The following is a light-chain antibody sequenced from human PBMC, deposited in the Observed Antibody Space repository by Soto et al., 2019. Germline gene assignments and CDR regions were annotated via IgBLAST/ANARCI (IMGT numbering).Light chain of an antibody. CDR1: SSDVGGYNY. Sequence: QYALTQPRSESGSPGQSVTISCTGTSSDVGGYNYVSWYQQHPGKAPKVMIYDVSERPSGVPDRFSGSKSGNTASLTISGLQAEDEADYYCCSYAGSPRYVLGTGTKLTVL. V-gene: IGLV2-11*01. J-gene: IGLJ1*01. CDR2: DVS. CDR3: CSYAGSPRYV.